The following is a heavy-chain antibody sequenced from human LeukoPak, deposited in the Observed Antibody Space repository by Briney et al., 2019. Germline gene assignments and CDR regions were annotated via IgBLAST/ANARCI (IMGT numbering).Heavy chain of an antibody. J-gene: IGHJ5*02. V-gene: IGHV3-23*01. CDR3: AKDPSEGTSSSTSCYRA. D-gene: IGHD2-2*02. Sequence: GGSLRLSCTASGFTFSNYAMSWVRQAPGKGLEWVSDISGGADTTYYADSVKGRFTISRVNSRNTLYLQMNSLRAEDTAVYYCAKDPSEGTSSSTSCYRAWGQGTLVTVSS. CDR1: GFTFSNYA. CDR2: ISGGADTT.